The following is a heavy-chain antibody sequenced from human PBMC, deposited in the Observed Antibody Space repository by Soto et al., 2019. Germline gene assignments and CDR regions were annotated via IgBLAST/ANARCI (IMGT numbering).Heavy chain of an antibody. CDR3: ARDTLLDY. CDR1: GFTFSSYS. CDR2: ISSSSSTI. Sequence: VQLVESGGGLVQPGGSLRLSCAASGFTFSSYSMNWVRQAPGKGLEWVSYISSSSSTIYYADSVKGRFTISRDNAKNSLYLQMNSLRAEDTAVYYCARDTLLDYWGQGTLVTVSS. V-gene: IGHV3-48*01. J-gene: IGHJ4*02.